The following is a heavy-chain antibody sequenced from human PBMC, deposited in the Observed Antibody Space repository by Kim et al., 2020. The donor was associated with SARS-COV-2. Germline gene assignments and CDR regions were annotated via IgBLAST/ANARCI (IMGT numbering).Heavy chain of an antibody. Sequence: SETLSLTCTVSGDSISGSRDFWGWIRQPPGRGLDWIGTIYSTGSTYYTPSLKSRVTMSVDTSKNQLSLKLTSVTAADTAVYFCARHKSPQALGPDYWGQGTLVTVSS. CDR3: ARHKSPQALGPDY. CDR1: GDSISGSRDF. J-gene: IGHJ4*02. V-gene: IGHV4-39*01. CDR2: IYSTGST.